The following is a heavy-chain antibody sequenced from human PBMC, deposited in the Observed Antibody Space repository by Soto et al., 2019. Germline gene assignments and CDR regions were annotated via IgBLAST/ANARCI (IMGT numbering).Heavy chain of an antibody. Sequence: GGSLRLSCAASGFTFSSYAMSWVRQASGKGLEWVSAISGSGGSTYYADSVKGRFTISRDNSKNTLYLQMNSLRAEDTAVYYCAKETQRWNYYYGMDVWGQGTTVTVSS. J-gene: IGHJ6*02. CDR2: ISGSGGST. CDR3: AKETQRWNYYYGMDV. V-gene: IGHV3-23*01. CDR1: GFTFSSYA. D-gene: IGHD6-25*01.